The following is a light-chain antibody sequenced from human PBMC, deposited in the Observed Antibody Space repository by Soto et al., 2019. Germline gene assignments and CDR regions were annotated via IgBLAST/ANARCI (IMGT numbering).Light chain of an antibody. CDR2: KAS. V-gene: IGKV1-5*03. Sequence: DIQLTQSPSTLSASVGVRVTITCRASQSISSWLAWYQQKPGKAPKLLIYKASSLERGVPSRFSGSGSGTEFTLTISSLQPDDFATYYCQQYNSYPYTFGQGTKVDIK. CDR1: QSISSW. CDR3: QQYNSYPYT. J-gene: IGKJ2*01.